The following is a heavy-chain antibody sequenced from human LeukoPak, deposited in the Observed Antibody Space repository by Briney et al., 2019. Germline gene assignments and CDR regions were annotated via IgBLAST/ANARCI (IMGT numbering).Heavy chain of an antibody. J-gene: IGHJ4*02. V-gene: IGHV3-30*02. Sequence: PGGSLRLSCAASGFTFSSYGMHWVRQAPGKGLEWVAFIRYDGSNEYYADSVKGRFTISRDNSKNTLYLQMNSLRAEDTAVYYCAKDPGPETTIFGVVIGNYFDYWGQGTLVTVSS. CDR1: GFTFSSYG. CDR3: AKDPGPETTIFGVVIGNYFDY. D-gene: IGHD3-3*01. CDR2: IRYDGSNE.